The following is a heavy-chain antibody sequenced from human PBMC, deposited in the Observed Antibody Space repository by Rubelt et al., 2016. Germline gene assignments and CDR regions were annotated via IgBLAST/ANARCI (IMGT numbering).Heavy chain of an antibody. CDR1: GFTFSTYG. D-gene: IGHD6-6*01. Sequence: PGGSLRLSCAASGFTFSTYGMTWVRQAPGKGLEWVSSITSGSAIYYADSVKGRFTNSRDNAKNSLYLQMNSLRAEDTALYYCARDYSSSDWYFDLWGRGTLVTVSS. J-gene: IGHJ2*01. CDR2: ITSGSAI. V-gene: IGHV3-48*01. CDR3: ARDYSSSDWYFDL.